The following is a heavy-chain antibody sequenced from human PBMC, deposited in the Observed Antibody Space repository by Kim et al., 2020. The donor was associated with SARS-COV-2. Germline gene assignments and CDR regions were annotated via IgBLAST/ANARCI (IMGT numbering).Heavy chain of an antibody. CDR2: IKQDGSEK. D-gene: IGHD3-3*01. V-gene: IGHV3-7*03. Sequence: GGSLRLSCAASGFTFSSYWMSWVRQAPGKGLEWVANIKQDGSEKYYVDSVKGRFTISRDNAKNSLYLQMNSLRAEDTAVYYCAREPETYYDFWSGHYLWDFFDYWGQGTLVTVSS. CDR3: AREPETYYDFWSGHYLWDFFDY. CDR1: GFTFSSYW. J-gene: IGHJ4*02.